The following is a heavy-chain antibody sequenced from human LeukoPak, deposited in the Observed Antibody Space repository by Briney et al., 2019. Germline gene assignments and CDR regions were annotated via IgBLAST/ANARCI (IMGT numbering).Heavy chain of an antibody. CDR3: ARVYYDFWSGYSWDY. Sequence: GASVKVSCKASGYTFTSYDINWVRQATGQGREGMGWMNPNSGNTGYAQKFQGRVTMTRNTSISTAYMELSSLRSEDTAVYYCARVYYDFWSGYSWDYWGQGTLVTVSS. V-gene: IGHV1-8*01. CDR1: GYTFTSYD. D-gene: IGHD3-3*01. CDR2: MNPNSGNT. J-gene: IGHJ4*02.